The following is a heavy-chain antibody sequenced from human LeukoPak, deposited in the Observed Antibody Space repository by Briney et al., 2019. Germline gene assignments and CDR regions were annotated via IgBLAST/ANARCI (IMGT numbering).Heavy chain of an antibody. CDR2: ISSSSSYI. CDR1: GFTFSSYS. Sequence: GSLRLSCAASGFTFSSYSMNWVRQAPGKGLEGVSSISSSSSYIYYADSVRGRFTISRDNAKNSLYLQMNSLRAEDTAVYYCARDQPPFDPWGQGTLVTVSS. J-gene: IGHJ5*02. V-gene: IGHV3-21*01. CDR3: ARDQPPFDP.